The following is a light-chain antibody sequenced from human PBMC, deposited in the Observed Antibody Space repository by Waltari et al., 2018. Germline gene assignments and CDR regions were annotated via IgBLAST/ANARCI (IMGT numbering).Light chain of an antibody. Sequence: DLQMTQSPSTLSASVGDRVTITCRASQSISSWLAWYHQKPGKAPKLLIYGASSLESGVPSRFSGSGSGTEFTLTISSLQPDDFATYYCQQYNSYSVTFGQGTKVEIK. CDR3: QQYNSYSVT. V-gene: IGKV1-5*01. CDR1: QSISSW. J-gene: IGKJ1*01. CDR2: GAS.